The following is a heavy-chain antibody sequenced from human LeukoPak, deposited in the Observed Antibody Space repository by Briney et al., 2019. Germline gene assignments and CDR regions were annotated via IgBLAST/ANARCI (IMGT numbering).Heavy chain of an antibody. Sequence: GGTLRLSCAASGFTLSTYGMSWVRQAPGKGLEGVSVIYSGGRTYFADCVKGGFTISRDNSKNTLYLQMNSLRAEDTAVYYCFAEDGSWGQGPLVSVSS. J-gene: IGHJ5*02. CDR3: FAEDGS. V-gene: IGHV3-53*01. CDR2: IYSGGRT. D-gene: IGHD5-24*01. CDR1: GFTLSTYG.